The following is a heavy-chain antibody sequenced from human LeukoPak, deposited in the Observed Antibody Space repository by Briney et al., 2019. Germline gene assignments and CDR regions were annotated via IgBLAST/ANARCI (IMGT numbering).Heavy chain of an antibody. CDR2: ISGSGGST. J-gene: IGHJ4*02. V-gene: IGHV3-23*01. CDR1: GFTFSSYA. CDR3: AKGNGRKTYYDILTGYPGAYFDY. D-gene: IGHD3-9*01. Sequence: GGSLRLSCAASGFTFSSYAMSWVRQAPGEGLEWVSAISGSGGSTYYADSVKGRFTISRDNSKNTLYLQMNSLRAEDTAVYYCAKGNGRKTYYDILTGYPGAYFDYWGQGTLVTVSS.